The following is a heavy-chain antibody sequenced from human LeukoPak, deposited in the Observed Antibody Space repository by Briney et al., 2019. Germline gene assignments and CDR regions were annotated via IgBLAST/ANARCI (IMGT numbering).Heavy chain of an antibody. CDR2: ISAYNGNT. CDR1: GYTFTSYG. D-gene: IGHD3-22*01. V-gene: IGHV1-18*01. CDR3: ARDSYYDSSGKTGAFDI. Sequence: GASVKVSCKASGYTFTSYGISWVRQAPGQGLEWMGWISAYNGNTNYAQKLQGRVTMTTDTSTSTAYMELRSLRSDDTAVYYCARDSYYDSSGKTGAFDIWGQGTMVTVSS. J-gene: IGHJ3*02.